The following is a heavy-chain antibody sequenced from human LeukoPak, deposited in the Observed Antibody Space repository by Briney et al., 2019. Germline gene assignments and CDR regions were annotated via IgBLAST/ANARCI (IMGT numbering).Heavy chain of an antibody. CDR2: ITTSGTT. D-gene: IGHD3-10*01. CDR3: ARYRVTMVRGVISEYNWFDP. J-gene: IGHJ5*02. Sequence: SETLSLTCTVSGGSIRNYQWSWIRQPPGKGLEWIGHITTSGTTNYNPSLKSRVTISVDTSKNQFSLKLSSVTAADTAVYYCARYRVTMVRGVISEYNWFDPWGQGTLVTVSS. CDR1: GGSIRNYQ. V-gene: IGHV4-4*09.